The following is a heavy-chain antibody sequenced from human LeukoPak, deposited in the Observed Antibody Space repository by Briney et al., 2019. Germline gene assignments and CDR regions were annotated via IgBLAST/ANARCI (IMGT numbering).Heavy chain of an antibody. CDR3: ARARIVGATKKDAFDI. D-gene: IGHD1-26*01. Sequence: GGSLRLSCAASGFTFSSYSMNWVRQAPGKGLEWVSYISSSSTIYYADSVKGRFTISRDNAKNSLYLEMNSLRAEDTAVYYCARARIVGATKKDAFDIWGQGTMVTVSS. CDR2: ISSSSTI. CDR1: GFTFSSYS. J-gene: IGHJ3*02. V-gene: IGHV3-48*01.